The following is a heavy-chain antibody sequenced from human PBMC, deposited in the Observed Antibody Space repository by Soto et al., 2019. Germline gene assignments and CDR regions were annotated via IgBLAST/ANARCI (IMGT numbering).Heavy chain of an antibody. CDR2: ISYDGSNK. D-gene: IGHD2-15*01. J-gene: IGHJ6*02. CDR1: GFTFSSYA. V-gene: IGHV3-30-3*01. Sequence: GGSLRLSCAASGFTFSSYAMHWVRQAPGKGLEWVAVISYDGSNKYYADSVKGRFTISRDNSKNTLYLQMNSLRAEDTAVYYYERDAFLVVVAATPHYYYYGMDVWGQGTTVTVS. CDR3: ERDAFLVVVAATPHYYYYGMDV.